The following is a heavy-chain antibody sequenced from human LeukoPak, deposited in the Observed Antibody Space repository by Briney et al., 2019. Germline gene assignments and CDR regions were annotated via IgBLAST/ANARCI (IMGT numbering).Heavy chain of an antibody. CDR1: GGSFSGYY. D-gene: IGHD6-19*01. CDR2: INHSGST. CDR3: ARYWGSGWTFDY. V-gene: IGHV4-34*01. Sequence: SETLSLTCAAYGGSFSGYYWSWIRQPPRKGLEWIGEINHSGSTNYNPSLKSRVTISVDTSKNQFSLQLSSVTAADTAAYYCARYWGSGWTFDYWGQGTLVTVSS. J-gene: IGHJ4*02.